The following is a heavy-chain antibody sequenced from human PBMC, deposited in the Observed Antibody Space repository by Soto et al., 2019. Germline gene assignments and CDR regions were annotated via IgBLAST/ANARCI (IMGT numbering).Heavy chain of an antibody. J-gene: IGHJ6*03. CDR1: GFTFSSYG. D-gene: IGHD6-13*01. V-gene: IGHV3-33*01. Sequence: GGSLRLSCAASGFTFSSYGMHWVRQAPGKGLEWVAVIWYDGSNKYYADSVKGRFTISRDNSKNTLYLQMNSLRAEDTAVYYCARDLYSSSWYKEVDYYYYMDVWGKGTTVTVSS. CDR3: ARDLYSSSWYKEVDYYYYMDV. CDR2: IWYDGSNK.